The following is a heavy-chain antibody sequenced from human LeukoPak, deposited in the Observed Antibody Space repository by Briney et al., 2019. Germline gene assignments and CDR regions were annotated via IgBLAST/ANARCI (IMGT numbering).Heavy chain of an antibody. V-gene: IGHV1-8*03. CDR3: ARGPDYCSSTCCYAGGY. CDR2: MNPNSGNT. Sequence: GASVKVSCKASGYTFTSYDINWVRQATGQGLEWMGWMNPNSGNTGYAQKFQGRVTITRNTSISTAYMELSSLRSEDTAVYYCARGPDYCSSTCCYAGGYWGQGTLVTVSS. J-gene: IGHJ4*02. CDR1: GYTFTSYD. D-gene: IGHD2-2*01.